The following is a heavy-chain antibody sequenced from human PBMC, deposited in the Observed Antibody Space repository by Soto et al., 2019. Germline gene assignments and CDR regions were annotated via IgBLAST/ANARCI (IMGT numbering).Heavy chain of an antibody. V-gene: IGHV3-21*01. J-gene: IGHJ4*02. CDR2: ISSSSSYI. CDR1: GFTFSSYI. Sequence: PGGSLRLSCAASGFTFSSYIMNWVRQAPGKGLEWVSSISSSSSYIYYADSVKGRFTISRDNAKNSLYLQMNSLRAEDTAVYYCARDIVGASAAYDYWGQGTLVTVSS. D-gene: IGHD1-26*01. CDR3: ARDIVGASAAYDY.